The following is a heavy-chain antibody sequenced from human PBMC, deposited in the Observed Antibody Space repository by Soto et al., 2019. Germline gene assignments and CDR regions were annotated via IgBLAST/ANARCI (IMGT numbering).Heavy chain of an antibody. D-gene: IGHD6-19*01. Sequence: EVQLVESGGGLVQPGGSLRLSCADSGFIISSNWMHWVRQAPGKGLVWVSRINSDGSTTSYADSVKGPVTISRDNAKNTLYLQMNSLGAEDTAVYYCARGPSGWYGFDYWGQGTLVTVSS. V-gene: IGHV3-74*01. J-gene: IGHJ4*02. CDR1: GFIISSNW. CDR3: ARGPSGWYGFDY. CDR2: INSDGSTT.